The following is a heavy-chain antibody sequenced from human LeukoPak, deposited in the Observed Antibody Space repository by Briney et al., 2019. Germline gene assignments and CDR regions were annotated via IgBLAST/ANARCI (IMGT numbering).Heavy chain of an antibody. D-gene: IGHD3-10*01. J-gene: IGHJ4*02. CDR2: IYHSGST. CDR3: ARGTPIGDGSGSKIDY. CDR1: GGSISSSNW. V-gene: IGHV4-4*02. Sequence: SETLSLTCAVSGGSISSSNWWSWVRQPPGKGLEWIGEIYHSGSTNYNPSLKSRVTISVDTSKNQFSLKLSSVTAADTAVYYCARGTPIGDGSGSKIDYWGQGTLVTVSS.